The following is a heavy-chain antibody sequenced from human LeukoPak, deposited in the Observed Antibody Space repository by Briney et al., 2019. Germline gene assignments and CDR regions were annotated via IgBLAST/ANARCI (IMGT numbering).Heavy chain of an antibody. V-gene: IGHV3-23*01. D-gene: IGHD2-21*01. Sequence: GGSLRLSCAASGFTFSSYAMSWVRQAPGKGLEWVSAISGSGGSTYYADSVKGRFTISRDNSKNTLYLQMNSLRAEDTAVYYCAKFLPTHIVVANYYFDYWGQGTLVTVS. CDR2: ISGSGGST. CDR3: AKFLPTHIVVANYYFDY. CDR1: GFTFSSYA. J-gene: IGHJ4*02.